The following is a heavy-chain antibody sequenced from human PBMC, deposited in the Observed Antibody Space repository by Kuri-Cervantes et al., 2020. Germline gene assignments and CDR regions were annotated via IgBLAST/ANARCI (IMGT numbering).Heavy chain of an antibody. CDR2: ITRSSRII. Sequence: GESLKISRAASGFTFSSYSINWVRQAPGKGLEWVSYITRSSRIIYYADSVKGRFTISRDNAKNSLSLQMNSLRDEDTAVYYCARDLGRGYGMDVWGQGTTVTVSS. CDR1: GFTFSSYS. D-gene: IGHD3-10*01. CDR3: ARDLGRGYGMDV. J-gene: IGHJ6*02. V-gene: IGHV3-48*02.